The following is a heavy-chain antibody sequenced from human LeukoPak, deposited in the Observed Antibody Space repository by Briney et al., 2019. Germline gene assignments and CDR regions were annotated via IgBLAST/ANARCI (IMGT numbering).Heavy chain of an antibody. CDR2: IRSSGSTI. D-gene: IGHD6-13*01. Sequence: AGSLRLSCAASAFTFSDYYMSWIREAPGKGLEWVAYIRSSGSTIYYADSVKGRFTISRDNVKNSLYLQMNSLRAEDMALYYCAKSLRVLQNAFDIWGQGTMVTVSS. V-gene: IGHV3-11*01. CDR1: AFTFSDYY. J-gene: IGHJ3*02. CDR3: AKSLRVLQNAFDI.